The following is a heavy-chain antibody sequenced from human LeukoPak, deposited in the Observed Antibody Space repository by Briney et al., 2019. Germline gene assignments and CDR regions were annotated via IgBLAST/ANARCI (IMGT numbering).Heavy chain of an antibody. Sequence: SETLSLTCTVSGGSISSYYWSWIRQPPGKGLEWIGYIYYSGSTNYNPSLKSRVTISVDTSKNQFSLKLSSATAADTAVYYCARDRYWFDPWGQGTLVTVSS. CDR2: IYYSGST. V-gene: IGHV4-59*01. J-gene: IGHJ5*02. CDR3: ARDRYWFDP. CDR1: GGSISSYY.